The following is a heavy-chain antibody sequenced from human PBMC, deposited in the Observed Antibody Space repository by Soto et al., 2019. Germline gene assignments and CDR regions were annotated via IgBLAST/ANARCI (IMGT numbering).Heavy chain of an antibody. CDR1: GFTFSSYA. D-gene: IGHD3-3*01. CDR2: ISGSGGST. CDR3: ATSYYDFWSGSAYFDY. Sequence: VGSLRLSCAASGFTFSSYAMSWVRQAPGKGLEWVSAISGSGGSTYYADSVKGRFTISRDNSKSTLYLQMNSLRAEDTAVYYCATSYYDFWSGSAYFDYWGQGTLVTVSS. J-gene: IGHJ4*02. V-gene: IGHV3-23*01.